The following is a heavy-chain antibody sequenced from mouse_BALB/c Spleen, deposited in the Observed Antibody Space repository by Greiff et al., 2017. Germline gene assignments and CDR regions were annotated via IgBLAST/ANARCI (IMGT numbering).Heavy chain of an antibody. CDR3: TREGYGSSYDYFDY. CDR2: IYPSDSYT. V-gene: IGHV1-69*02. D-gene: IGHD1-1*01. CDR1: GYTFTSYW. J-gene: IGHJ2*01. Sequence: VQLQQPGAELVRPGASVKLSCKASGYTFTSYWINWVKQRPGQGLEWIGNIYPSDSYTNYNQKFKDKATLTVDKSSSTAYMQLSSPTSEDSAVYYCTREGYGSSYDYFDYWGQGTTLTVSS.